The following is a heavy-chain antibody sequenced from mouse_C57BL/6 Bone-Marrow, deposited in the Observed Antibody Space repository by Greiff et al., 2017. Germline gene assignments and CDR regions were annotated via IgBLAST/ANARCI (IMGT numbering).Heavy chain of an antibody. CDR3: ARRDYDDY. CDR1: GYTFTDYY. CDR2: LNPYNGGT. V-gene: IGHV1-19*01. Sequence: VQLQQSGPVLVKPGASVKMSCKASGYTFTDYYMNWVKQSHGKSLEWIGVLNPYNGGTSYNQKFKGKATLTVDKSSSTAYMELNSLTSEDSAVYYCARRDYDDYWGQGTTLTVSS. D-gene: IGHD2-4*01. J-gene: IGHJ2*01.